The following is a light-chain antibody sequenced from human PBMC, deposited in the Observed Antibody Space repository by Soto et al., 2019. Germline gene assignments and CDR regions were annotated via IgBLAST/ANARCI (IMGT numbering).Light chain of an antibody. CDR2: EVS. V-gene: IGLV2-14*01. CDR1: SSDVGGYNY. CDR3: SSFTSSSTLV. J-gene: IGLJ3*02. Sequence: QSALTQPASVSGSPGQSITISCTGTSSDVGGYNYVSWYQQHPGKAPKLIIYEVSNRPSGVSNRFSGSKSGDTASLTISGLQAEDEADYYCSSFTSSSTLVFGGGTKLIVL.